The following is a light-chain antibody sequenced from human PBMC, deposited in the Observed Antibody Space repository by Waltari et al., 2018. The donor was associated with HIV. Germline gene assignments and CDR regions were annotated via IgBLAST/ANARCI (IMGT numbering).Light chain of an antibody. CDR2: SDN. V-gene: IGLV1-44*01. J-gene: IGLJ2*01. Sequence: SVLSQSASAPATPVPRVTISCAGHSSNNVADDLSSSHQVPGTAPKRLIYSDNQRPSWVPDRVSGSKSGTSASLASSGLQSEHEADYYCAAWDDSLNGVGVGGGTKMTVL. CDR3: AAWDDSLNGVG. CDR1: SSNNVADD.